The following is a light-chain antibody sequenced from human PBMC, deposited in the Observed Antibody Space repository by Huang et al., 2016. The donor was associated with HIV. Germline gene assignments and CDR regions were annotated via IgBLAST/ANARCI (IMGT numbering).Light chain of an antibody. CDR3: QQYDNWPLT. CDR1: LSVSTN. Sequence: ERVMTQSPATVSLSPGERATLSCRASLSVSTNLAWYQQRPGQAPRLRLYGASTRATGIPARFSGGGSGAEFTLTISSLQSEDFAVYYCQQYDNWPLTFGGGTKVQIK. J-gene: IGKJ4*01. V-gene: IGKV3-15*01. CDR2: GAS.